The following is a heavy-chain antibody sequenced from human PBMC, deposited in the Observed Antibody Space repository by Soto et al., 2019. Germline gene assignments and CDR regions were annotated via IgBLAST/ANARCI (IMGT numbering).Heavy chain of an antibody. CDR1: GGSISSYY. CDR3: ARDRRTDSGKHFDY. D-gene: IGHD6-19*01. J-gene: IGHJ4*02. V-gene: IGHV4-59*01. Sequence: TSETLSLTCTVSGGSISSYYWSWIRQPPGKGLEWIGYIYYSGSTNYNPSLKSRVTISVDTSKNQFSLKLSSVTAADTAVYYCARDRRTDSGKHFDYWGQGTLVTVSS. CDR2: IYYSGST.